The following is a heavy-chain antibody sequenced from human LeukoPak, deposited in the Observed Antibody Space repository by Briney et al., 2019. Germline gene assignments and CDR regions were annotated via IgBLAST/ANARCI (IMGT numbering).Heavy chain of an antibody. CDR2: ISSSSSYI. D-gene: IGHD3-3*01. J-gene: IGHJ4*02. CDR3: ANDFWSGQPA. Sequence: PGGSLRLSCAASGFTFSSYSMNWVRQAPGKGLEWVSSISSSSSYIYYADSVKGRFTISRDNSKNTLYLQMNSLRAEDTAVYYCANDFWSGQPAWGQGTLVTVSS. CDR1: GFTFSSYS. V-gene: IGHV3-21*01.